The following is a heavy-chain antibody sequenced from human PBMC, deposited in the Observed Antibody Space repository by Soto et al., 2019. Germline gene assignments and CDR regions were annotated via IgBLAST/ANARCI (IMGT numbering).Heavy chain of an antibody. CDR1: GGSINNNGYF. Sequence: QVQLQESGPGVVEPSQTLSLTCTVSGGSINNNGYFWSWLRQPQGSGLAWIGHIYNSGSTYSNPSLKIPLTVAGATSKSPFSLRLSSVTAADTAVYYCARGPSGDKVDYWGQGTLVTVSS. CDR3: ARGPSGDKVDY. CDR2: IYNSGST. V-gene: IGHV4-30-4*01. D-gene: IGHD1-26*01. J-gene: IGHJ4*02.